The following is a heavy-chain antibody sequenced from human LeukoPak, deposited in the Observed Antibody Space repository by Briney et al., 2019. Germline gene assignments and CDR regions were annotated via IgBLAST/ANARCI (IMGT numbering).Heavy chain of an antibody. V-gene: IGHV3-23*01. CDR3: AKGSSLNWFDP. D-gene: IGHD6-13*01. Sequence: GGSLRLSCAASGFTFSSYGMSWVRQAPGKGLEWVSSISGSGGSTYYADSVKGRFTISRDNSKNTLYLKMNSLRAEDTAVYYCAKGSSLNWFDPWGQGTLVTVSS. CDR1: GFTFSSYG. CDR2: ISGSGGST. J-gene: IGHJ5*02.